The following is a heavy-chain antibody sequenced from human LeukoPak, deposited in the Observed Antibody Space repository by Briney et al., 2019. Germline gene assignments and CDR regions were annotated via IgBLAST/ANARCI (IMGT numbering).Heavy chain of an antibody. D-gene: IGHD2-15*01. CDR1: GFTFSDFA. Sequence: GGSLRLSCAASGFTFSDFAMSWVRQARGKGLEWVSAISGGGSTYYADSVKGRFTISRDNSKNTLYLQMNSLRAEDTAAYYCANVGYCSGGTCSYSSDYWGQGTLVTVSS. CDR3: ANVGYCSGGTCSYSSDY. J-gene: IGHJ4*02. V-gene: IGHV3-23*01. CDR2: ISGGGST.